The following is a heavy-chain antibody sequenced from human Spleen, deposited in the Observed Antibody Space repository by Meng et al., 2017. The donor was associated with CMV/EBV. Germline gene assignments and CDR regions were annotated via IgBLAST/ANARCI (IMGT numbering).Heavy chain of an antibody. Sequence: GESLKISCGASQFSLCRYWMSWVRQAPGQGLEWMGWISAYNGHTNYAPKLQGRVTMTRDTSTSTVYMELRSLRSDDTAVYYCARDYPLYCSGGSCYSDPNYYYGMDVWGQGTTVTVSS. V-gene: IGHV1-18*01. CDR2: ISAYNGHT. D-gene: IGHD2-15*01. J-gene: IGHJ6*02. CDR1: QFSLCRYW. CDR3: ARDYPLYCSGGSCYSDPNYYYGMDV.